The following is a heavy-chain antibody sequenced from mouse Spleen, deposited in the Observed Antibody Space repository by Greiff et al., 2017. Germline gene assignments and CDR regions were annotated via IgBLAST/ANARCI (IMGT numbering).Heavy chain of an antibody. D-gene: IGHD4-1*02. V-gene: IGHV5-9-1*02. CDR2: ISSGGDYI. J-gene: IGHJ4*01. CDR1: GFTFSSYA. Sequence: EVQRVESGEGLVKPGGSLKLSCAASGFTFSSYAMSWVRQTPEKRLEWVAYISSGGDYIYYADTVKGRFTISRDNARNTLYLQMSSLKSEDTAMYYCTRDSNWDEGAMDYWGQGTSVTVSS. CDR3: TRDSNWDEGAMDY.